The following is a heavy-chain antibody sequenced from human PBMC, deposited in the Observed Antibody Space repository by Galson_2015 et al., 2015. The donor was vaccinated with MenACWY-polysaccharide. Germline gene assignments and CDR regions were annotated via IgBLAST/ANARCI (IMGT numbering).Heavy chain of an antibody. J-gene: IGHJ6*03. CDR3: ARERTSRYIDV. CDR2: ICYAGSNE. V-gene: IGHV3-33*01. D-gene: IGHD1-7*01. CDR1: GFTFRNPG. Sequence: ALRLCCAAFGFTFRNPGMHWGGQGPGMGLEWVAVICYAGSNEYYAGSVKGRFTISRDNSKTTLDLQMNSLRGEDTGVYYCARERTSRYIDVWGKGTTVTVSS.